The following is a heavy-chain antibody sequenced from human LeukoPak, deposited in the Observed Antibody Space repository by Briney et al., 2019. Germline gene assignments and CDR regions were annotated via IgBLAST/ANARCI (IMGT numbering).Heavy chain of an antibody. D-gene: IGHD2-15*01. V-gene: IGHV3-30*02. CDR2: IRYDGSNK. Sequence: PGGSLRLSSAASVFTFSSYGIHWVRQAPGKGLEWVAFIRYDGSNKYYADSVKGRFTISRDNSKNTLYLQMNSLRAEDTAVYYCAKDRGGYYSGGSCYYLVDWREGSLVIVSS. CDR3: AKDRGGYYSGGSCYYLVD. CDR1: VFTFSSYG. J-gene: IGHJ4*02.